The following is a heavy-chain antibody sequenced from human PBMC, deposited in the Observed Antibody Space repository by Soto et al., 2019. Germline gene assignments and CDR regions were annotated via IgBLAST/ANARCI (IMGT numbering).Heavy chain of an antibody. CDR3: ATSYDSSGYDY. J-gene: IGHJ4*02. CDR1: GFTFSDYA. D-gene: IGHD3-22*01. CDR2: LSGSGISR. Sequence: GGSLRLSCAASGFTFSDYAMTWVRQAPGKGLEWVSALSGSGISRYYADTVKGRFTISRDNSRNTLYLQMNSLRAEDTAVYYCATSYDSSGYDYWGQGALVTSPQ. V-gene: IGHV3-23*01.